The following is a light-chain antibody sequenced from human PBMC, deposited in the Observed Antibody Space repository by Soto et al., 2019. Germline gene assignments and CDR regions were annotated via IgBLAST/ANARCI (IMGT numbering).Light chain of an antibody. CDR1: TSNIGNNY. CDR3: ASWDGSLTAVV. Sequence: QSVLTQPPSVSAAPGQKVTISCSGSTSNIGNNYVSWYQHLPGTAPKLLIYDNTKRPSGILDRFSGSKSGTLATLGITGLQTGDEAVYYCASWDGSLTAVVFGGGTKLTVL. CDR2: DNT. J-gene: IGLJ3*02. V-gene: IGLV1-51*01.